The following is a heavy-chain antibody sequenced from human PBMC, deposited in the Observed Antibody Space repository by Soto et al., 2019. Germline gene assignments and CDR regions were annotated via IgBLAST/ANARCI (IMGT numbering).Heavy chain of an antibody. J-gene: IGHJ5*02. CDR1: GGSMISGGYY. CDR2: IYYSGST. CDR3: ARTPAYGGNRNWFDP. V-gene: IGHV4-31*03. Sequence: TLSLTYTVSGGSMISGGYYGSWIRQHPGKCLEWIGYIYYSGSTYYNPSLKSRVTISVDTSKNQFSLKLSSVTAADTAVYYCARTPAYGGNRNWFDPWGQGTLVTVSS. D-gene: IGHD4-17*01.